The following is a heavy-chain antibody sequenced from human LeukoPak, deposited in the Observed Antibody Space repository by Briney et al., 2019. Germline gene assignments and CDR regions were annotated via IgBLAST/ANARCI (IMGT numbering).Heavy chain of an antibody. CDR1: GFTLSDYY. J-gene: IGHJ4*02. Sequence: GGSLRLSCAASGFTLSDYYMSWIRQAPGKGLEWVSYISSSSSYTNYADSVKGRFTISRDNAKNSLYLQMNSLRAEDTAVYYCASKTGYSSGWYDYWGQGTLVTVSS. CDR3: ASKTGYSSGWYDY. CDR2: ISSSSSYT. D-gene: IGHD6-19*01. V-gene: IGHV3-11*03.